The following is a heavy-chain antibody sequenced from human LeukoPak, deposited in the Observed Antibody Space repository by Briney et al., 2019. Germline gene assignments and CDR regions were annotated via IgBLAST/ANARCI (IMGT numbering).Heavy chain of an antibody. J-gene: IGHJ4*02. CDR1: GFIFSNYG. D-gene: IGHD3-22*01. CDR3: AKVLSSGYYYDC. V-gene: IGHV3-23*01. CDR2: ISGGGDRT. Sequence: GGSLRLSCATSGFIFSNYGMNWVRQAPGKGLEWVSGISGGGDRTHYGDSVKGQFTVSRDNSKNTLYLQMDGLRAEDTAIYYCAKVLSSGYYYDCWGQGTLVTVSS.